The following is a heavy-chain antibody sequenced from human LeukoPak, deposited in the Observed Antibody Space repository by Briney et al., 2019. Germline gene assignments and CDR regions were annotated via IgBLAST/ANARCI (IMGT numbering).Heavy chain of an antibody. CDR3: GGGGGGYLLFDY. V-gene: IGHV3-30*04. CDR1: GFTFSSYA. D-gene: IGHD3-16*02. CDR2: ISYDGSNK. Sequence: QPGRSLRLSCAASGFTFSSYAMHWVRQAPGKGLEWVAVISYDGSNKYYADSVKGRFTISRDNSKNTLYLQMNSLRAEDTAVYYCGGGGGGYLLFDYWGQGTLVTVSS. J-gene: IGHJ4*02.